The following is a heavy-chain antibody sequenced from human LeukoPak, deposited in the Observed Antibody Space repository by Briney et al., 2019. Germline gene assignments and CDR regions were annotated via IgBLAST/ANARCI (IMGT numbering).Heavy chain of an antibody. CDR3: ARDNEEYYDFWSGYYYYMDV. D-gene: IGHD3-3*01. Sequence: PGGSLRLSCAASGFTFSSYSMNWVRQAPGKGLEWVSSISSSSSSYIYYADSVKGRFTISRDNAKNSLYLQMNSLRAEDTAVYYCARDNEEYYDFWSGYYYYMDVWGKGTTVTVSS. J-gene: IGHJ6*03. CDR1: GFTFSSYS. V-gene: IGHV3-21*01. CDR2: ISSSSSSYI.